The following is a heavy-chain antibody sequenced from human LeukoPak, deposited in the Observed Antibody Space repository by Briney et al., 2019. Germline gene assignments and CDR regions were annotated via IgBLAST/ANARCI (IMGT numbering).Heavy chain of an antibody. CDR1: GGFFSGYY. CDR2: INHSGST. Sequence: SSETLSLTCAVYGGFFSGYYWSWIRQPPGKGLEWIGEINHSGSTNYNPSLKSRVTISVDTSKNQFSLKLSSVTAADTAVYYCASPNSSSWYLGYWGQGTLVTVSS. D-gene: IGHD6-13*01. V-gene: IGHV4-34*01. CDR3: ASPNSSSWYLGY. J-gene: IGHJ4*02.